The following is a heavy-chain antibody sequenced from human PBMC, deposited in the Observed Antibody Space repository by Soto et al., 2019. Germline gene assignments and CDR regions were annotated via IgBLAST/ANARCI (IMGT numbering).Heavy chain of an antibody. D-gene: IGHD3-9*01. CDR1: GYSFTSYW. CDR3: ARHGVGDILTGQPDY. V-gene: IGHV5-51*01. Sequence: PGESLKISCKCSGYSFTSYWIGLVRQMPGKGLEWMGIIYPGDSDTRYSPSFQGQVTISADKSISTAYLQWSSLKASDTAMYYCARHGVGDILTGQPDYWGQGTLVTVSS. CDR2: IYPGDSDT. J-gene: IGHJ4*02.